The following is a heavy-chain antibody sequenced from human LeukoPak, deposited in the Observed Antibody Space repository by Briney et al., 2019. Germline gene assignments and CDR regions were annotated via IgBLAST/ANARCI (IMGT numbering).Heavy chain of an antibody. J-gene: IGHJ4*02. CDR1: VGSVSSYY. D-gene: IGHD7-27*01. CDR2: IYYSGST. CDR3: ARGWGYFDS. Sequence: SETLSLTCTVSVGSVSSYYLSWIRQPPGKGLEWIGYIYYSGSTNYSPSLKSRVTISVDTSKNQFSLKLSSVTAADTAVYYCARGWGYFDSWGQGTLVTVSS. V-gene: IGHV4-59*08.